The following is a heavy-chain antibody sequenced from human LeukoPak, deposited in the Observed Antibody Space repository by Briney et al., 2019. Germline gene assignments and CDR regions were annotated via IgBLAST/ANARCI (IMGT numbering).Heavy chain of an antibody. Sequence: GASVKVSCKASGYTFTGYYMHWVRQAPGQGLEWMGWINPNSGGTNYAQKFQGRDTMTRDTSSSTAYMELSRLRFDDTVVYYCARGPRITIFGVVMANDAFDIWGQGTMVTVSS. CDR1: GYTFTGYY. CDR3: ARGPRITIFGVVMANDAFDI. D-gene: IGHD3-3*01. V-gene: IGHV1-2*02. J-gene: IGHJ3*02. CDR2: INPNSGGT.